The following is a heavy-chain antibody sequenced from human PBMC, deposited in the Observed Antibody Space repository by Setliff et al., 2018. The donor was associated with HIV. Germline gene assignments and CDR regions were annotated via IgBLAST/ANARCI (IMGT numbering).Heavy chain of an antibody. Sequence: SETLSLTCAVYGGSFSGYFWSWIRQSPGKGLEWIGEIKHRGSANHNPSFKSRVIISVDTSKNQFSLKLSSVTAADTALYYCARQGGFSSSYYPRNYVDVWGKGTTVTVSS. CDR2: IKHRGSA. J-gene: IGHJ6*03. CDR3: ARQGGFSSSYYPRNYVDV. CDR1: GGSFSGYF. D-gene: IGHD6-13*01. V-gene: IGHV4-34*01.